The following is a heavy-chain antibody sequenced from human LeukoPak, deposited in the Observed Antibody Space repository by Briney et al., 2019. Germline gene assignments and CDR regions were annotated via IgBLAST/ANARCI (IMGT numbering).Heavy chain of an antibody. D-gene: IGHD2-8*01. V-gene: IGHV1-8*01. CDR3: ARAMRDIVLMVYAQGWFDP. CDR1: GYTFTSYD. J-gene: IGHJ5*02. Sequence: ASVKVSCKASGYTFTSYDINWVRQATGQGLEWMGWMNPNSGNTGYAQKFQGRITMTRNTSISTAYMELSSLRSEDTAVYYCARAMRDIVLMVYAQGWFDPWGQGTLVTVSS. CDR2: MNPNSGNT.